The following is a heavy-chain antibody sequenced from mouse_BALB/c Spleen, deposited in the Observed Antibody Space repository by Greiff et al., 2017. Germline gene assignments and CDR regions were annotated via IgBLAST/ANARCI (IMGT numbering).Heavy chain of an antibody. CDR1: GFSLTSYG. D-gene: IGHD4-1*01. CDR2: IWAGGST. J-gene: IGHJ4*01. Sequence: QVQLKQSGPGLVAPSQSLSITCTVSGFSLTSYGVHWVRQPPGKGLEWLGVIWAGGSTNYNSALMSRLSISKDNSKSQVFLKMNSLQTDDTAMYYCAKYWDGGGYAMDYWGQGTSVTVSS. V-gene: IGHV2-9*02. CDR3: AKYWDGGGYAMDY.